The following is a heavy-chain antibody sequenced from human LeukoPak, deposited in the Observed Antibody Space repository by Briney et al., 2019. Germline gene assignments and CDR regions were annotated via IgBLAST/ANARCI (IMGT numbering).Heavy chain of an antibody. CDR1: GFTFSNYA. CDR3: AKDPRVVPTPHDY. J-gene: IGHJ4*02. CDR2: ISGSGGST. V-gene: IGHV3-23*01. D-gene: IGHD2-2*01. Sequence: PGGSLRLSCAASGFTFSNYAMSLSWVRQAPGKGLEWVSGISGSGGSTYYADSVKGRFTISRDNSKNTLYLQMNSLRAEDTAVYYCAKDPRVVPTPHDYWGQGTLVTVSS.